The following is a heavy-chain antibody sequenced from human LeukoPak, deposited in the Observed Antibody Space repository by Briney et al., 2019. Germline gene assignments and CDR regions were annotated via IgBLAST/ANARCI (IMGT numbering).Heavy chain of an antibody. D-gene: IGHD2-2*01. V-gene: IGHV4-39*01. CDR2: IYYSGST. CDR3: ASTDIVVVPAADDNWFDP. Sequence: SETLSLTCTVSGGSISSSSYYWGWIRQPPGKGLEGIGSIYYSGSTYYNPSLKGPVTISVDKSQNQFSLKLSSVTAADTAVYYCASTDIVVVPAADDNWFDPWGQGTLVTVSS. J-gene: IGHJ5*02. CDR1: GGSISSSSYY.